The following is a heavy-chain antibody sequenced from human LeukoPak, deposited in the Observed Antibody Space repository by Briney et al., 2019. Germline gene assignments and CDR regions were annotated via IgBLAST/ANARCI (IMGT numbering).Heavy chain of an antibody. Sequence: GGSLRLSCLTSGFTLSTNAMSWDRQAPGKGLEWISGISGSGASTYYADSVKGQFTISRDDSRNTLYLQMNSLRGDDTAVYYCAKDVGKWESLHFFDYWGQGTLVTVSS. CDR1: GFTLSTNA. CDR2: ISGSGAST. CDR3: AKDVGKWESLHFFDY. J-gene: IGHJ4*02. V-gene: IGHV3-23*01. D-gene: IGHD1-26*01.